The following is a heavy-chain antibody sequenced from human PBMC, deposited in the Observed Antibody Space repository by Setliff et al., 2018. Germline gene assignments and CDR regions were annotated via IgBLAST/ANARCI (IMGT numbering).Heavy chain of an antibody. V-gene: IGHV4-30-4*08. D-gene: IGHD6-19*01. CDR2: IYSSGST. CDR1: GGSISSGDYY. J-gene: IGHJ6*03. CDR3: AREQWLDPPGYYYMDV. Sequence: PSETLPLTCTVSGGSISSGDYYWSWIRQPPGKGLEWIGYIYSSGSTYYNPSLKSRVSISVDTSKNQFSLKLNSVTAADMAVYYCAREQWLDPPGYYYMDVWAKGTTVTVSS.